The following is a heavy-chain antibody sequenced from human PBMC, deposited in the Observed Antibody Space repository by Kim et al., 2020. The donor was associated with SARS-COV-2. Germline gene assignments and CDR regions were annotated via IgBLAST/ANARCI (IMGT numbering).Heavy chain of an antibody. CDR1: GFTFSSYA. V-gene: IGHV3-23*01. J-gene: IGHJ4*02. Sequence: GGSLRLSCAASGFTFSSYAMSWVRQAPGKGLEWVSAISGSGGSTYYADSVKGRFTISRDNSKNTLYLQMNSLRAEDTAVYYCAKEANYYDSSGRYYFDYWGQGTLVTVSS. CDR2: ISGSGGST. CDR3: AKEANYYDSSGRYYFDY. D-gene: IGHD3-22*01.